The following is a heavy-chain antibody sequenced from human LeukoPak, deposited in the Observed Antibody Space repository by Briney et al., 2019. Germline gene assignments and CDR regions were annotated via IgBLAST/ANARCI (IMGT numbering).Heavy chain of an antibody. V-gene: IGHV1-18*01. CDR3: ARGPYCSSTTCNRGTFDI. J-gene: IGHJ3*02. Sequence: ASVKVCCTASGYTFTNYAISWVRQAPGQGLEWMGWISAYNGNTNYAQNFQGRVTMTTDTSTSTAYMELRSLRSDDTAVYYCARGPYCSSTTCNRGTFDIWGQGTLVTVSS. CDR1: GYTFTNYA. CDR2: ISAYNGNT. D-gene: IGHD2-2*02.